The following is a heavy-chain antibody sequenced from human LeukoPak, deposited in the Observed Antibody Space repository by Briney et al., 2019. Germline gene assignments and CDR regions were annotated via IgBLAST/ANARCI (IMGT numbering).Heavy chain of an antibody. CDR2: ISGSGGST. Sequence: PGGSLRLXCAASGFTFSSYAMSWVRQAPGKGLEWVSAISGSGGSTYYADSVKGRFTISRDNSKNTLYLQMNSLRAEDTAVYYCAKVDGYYTTGFLDYWGQGTLVTVSS. V-gene: IGHV3-23*01. CDR1: GFTFSSYA. J-gene: IGHJ4*02. CDR3: AKVDGYYTTGFLDY. D-gene: IGHD1-1*01.